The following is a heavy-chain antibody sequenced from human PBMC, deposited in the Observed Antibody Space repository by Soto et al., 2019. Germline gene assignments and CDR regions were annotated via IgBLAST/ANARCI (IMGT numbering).Heavy chain of an antibody. D-gene: IGHD6-19*01. V-gene: IGHV3-7*04. J-gene: IGHJ6*02. CDR1: GFTFSSYW. CDR3: ARDHSSGWYLRGYYYYGMDV. Sequence: GGSLRLSCAASGFTFSSYWMSWVRQAPGKGLKWVANIKQDGSEKYYVYSVKGRFTISRDNAKNSLYLQMNSLRAEDTAVYYCARDHSSGWYLRGYYYYGMDVWGQGTTVTVSS. CDR2: IKQDGSEK.